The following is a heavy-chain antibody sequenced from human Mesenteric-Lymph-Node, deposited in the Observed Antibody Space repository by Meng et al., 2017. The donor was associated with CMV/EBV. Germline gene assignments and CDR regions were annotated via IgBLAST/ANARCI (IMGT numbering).Heavy chain of an antibody. CDR2: INTNTGNP. J-gene: IGHJ3*02. CDR3: ARDAVSDYDILTLAFDI. Sequence: YTFTSYAMNWVRQAPGQGLEWMGWINTNTGNPTYAQGFTGRFVFSLDTSVSTAYLQISSLKAEDTAVYYCARDAVSDYDILTLAFDIWGQGTMVTVSS. D-gene: IGHD3-9*01. CDR1: YTFTSYA. V-gene: IGHV7-4-1*02.